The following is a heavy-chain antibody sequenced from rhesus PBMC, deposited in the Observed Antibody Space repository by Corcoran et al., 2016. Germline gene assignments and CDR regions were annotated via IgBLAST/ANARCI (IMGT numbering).Heavy chain of an antibody. J-gene: IGHJ4*01. CDR2: ISGSSGST. CDR3: ARHYGSGYYTGGIVDY. CDR1: GGSFSGYY. V-gene: IGHV4-165*01. D-gene: IGHD3-28*01. Sequence: QVQLQESGPGLVKPSETLSLTCAVSGGSFSGYYWGWIRQPPGKGLEWIGYISGSSGSTDYTPSLKSGVTISTDTSNNQFSLKLSYATAADTAVYYCARHYGSGYYTGGIVDYWGQGVLVTVSS.